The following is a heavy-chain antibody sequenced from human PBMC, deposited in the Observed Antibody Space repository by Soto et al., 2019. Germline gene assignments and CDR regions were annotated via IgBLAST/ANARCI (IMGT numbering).Heavy chain of an antibody. J-gene: IGHJ6*02. D-gene: IGHD2-2*02. CDR2: IIPIFGTA. Sequence: GASVKVSCKASGGTFSSYAISWVRQAPGQGLEWMGGIIPIFGTANYAQKFQGRVTITADKSTSTAYMELSSLRSEDTAVYYCARGTDFVVVPAAIMDYYYGMDVWGQGTLVNVSS. V-gene: IGHV1-69*06. CDR3: ARGTDFVVVPAAIMDYYYGMDV. CDR1: GGTFSSYA.